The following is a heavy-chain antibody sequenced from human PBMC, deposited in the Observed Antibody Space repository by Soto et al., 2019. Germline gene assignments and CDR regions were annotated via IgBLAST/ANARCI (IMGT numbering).Heavy chain of an antibody. CDR1: GGTFSTYI. D-gene: IGHD3-3*01. CDR3: ARDRITTRGDAFDI. CDR2: IIPIPDIT. V-gene: IGHV1-69*08. Sequence: QVQLVQSGAEVRKPGSSVKVSCKAPGGTFSTYIISWVRQAPGQGLEWMGRIIPIPDITNYAQKFQGRVTVTADRSTSTAYMELTSLKSEDTAVYYCARDRITTRGDAFDIWGQGTRVTVSS. J-gene: IGHJ3*02.